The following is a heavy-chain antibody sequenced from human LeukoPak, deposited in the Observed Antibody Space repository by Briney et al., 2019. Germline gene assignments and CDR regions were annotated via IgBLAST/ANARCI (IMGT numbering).Heavy chain of an antibody. CDR3: AQRRGGYAPFDY. CDR2: ISAGGDSA. D-gene: IGHD5-12*01. CDR1: GFTFSSYA. Sequence: GGSLRLSCAGSGFTFSSYAMAWVRQTPEKGLEWVSVISAGGDSAFYTDSVRGRFTVSRDSSKNTLYLQMNSLRVDDTAVYYCAQRRGGYAPFDYWGQGTLVTVSS. V-gene: IGHV3-23*01. J-gene: IGHJ4*02.